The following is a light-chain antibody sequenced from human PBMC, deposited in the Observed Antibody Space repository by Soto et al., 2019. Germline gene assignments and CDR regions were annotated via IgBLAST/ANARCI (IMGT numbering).Light chain of an antibody. CDR2: KVS. V-gene: IGKV2-30*01. Sequence: DVVMTQSPLSLPVILGQPASISCRSSQDLVNSDGNTYLNWFHQRPGQSPRRLIYKVSNRDSGVPERFSGSGSGDDCTLKISRVEAEDVGVYYCVLGKLWPPMYIFGQGTKLEIK. CDR3: VLGKLWPPMYI. J-gene: IGKJ2*01. CDR1: QDLVNSDGNTY.